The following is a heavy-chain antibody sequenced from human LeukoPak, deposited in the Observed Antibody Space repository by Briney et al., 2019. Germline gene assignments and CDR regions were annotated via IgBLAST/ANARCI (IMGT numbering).Heavy chain of an antibody. Sequence: SQTLSLTCTVSGGSVTSGNYYWNWIRQPAGKGLEWIGRIYTNGGASYNPSLKSRVTISIDGTKNKFSLKLSSVTAADTTVYYCAREPPGYWGQGIRVTVPS. V-gene: IGHV4-61*02. CDR2: IYTNGGA. J-gene: IGHJ4*02. CDR3: AREPPGY. CDR1: GGSVTSGNYY.